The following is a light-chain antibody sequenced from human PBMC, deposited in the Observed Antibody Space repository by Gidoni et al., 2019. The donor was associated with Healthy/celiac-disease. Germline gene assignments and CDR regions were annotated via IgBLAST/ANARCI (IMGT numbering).Light chain of an antibody. V-gene: IGLV3-1*01. J-gene: IGLJ2*01. Sequence: SSELTQPPSVSVSPVQTASITCSGDKVGDKYACWYQQKPGQSPVLVIYQDSKRPSGILERFSGCNAGNTATLTIGGTQAMDEADYYCQAWDSSTVVFGGGTKLTGL. CDR2: QDS. CDR1: KVGDKY. CDR3: QAWDSSTVV.